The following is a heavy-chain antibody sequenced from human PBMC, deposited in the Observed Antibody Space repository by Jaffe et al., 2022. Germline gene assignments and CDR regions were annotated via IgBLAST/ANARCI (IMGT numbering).Heavy chain of an antibody. Sequence: EVQLVESGGGLVKPGGSLRLSCAASGFTFSNAWMSWVRQAPGKGLEWVGRIKSKTDGGTTDYAAPVKGRFTISRDDSKNTLYLQMNSLKTEDTAVYYCTTDLIAVAGTGRYYFDYWGQGTLVTVSS. CDR3: TTDLIAVAGTGRYYFDY. CDR1: GFTFSNAW. D-gene: IGHD6-19*01. CDR2: IKSKTDGGTT. J-gene: IGHJ4*02. V-gene: IGHV3-15*01.